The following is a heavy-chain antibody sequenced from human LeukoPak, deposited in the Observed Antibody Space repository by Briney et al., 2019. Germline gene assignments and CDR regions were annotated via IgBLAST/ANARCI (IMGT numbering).Heavy chain of an antibody. D-gene: IGHD5-18*01. CDR1: GFTFSSYS. Sequence: PGGSLRLSCAASGFTFSSYSMIWVRQAPGKGLEWVSSISSSSSYIYYADSVKGRFTISRDNAKNSLYLQMNSLRAEDTAVYYCARDQQLWLPTFDYWGRGTLVTVSS. V-gene: IGHV3-21*01. CDR2: ISSSSSYI. J-gene: IGHJ4*02. CDR3: ARDQQLWLPTFDY.